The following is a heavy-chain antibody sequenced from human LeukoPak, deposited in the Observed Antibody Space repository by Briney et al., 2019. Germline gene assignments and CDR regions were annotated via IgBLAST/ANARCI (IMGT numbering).Heavy chain of an antibody. Sequence: SETLSLTCAVYDGSFSGSYCTWIRQPPGKGLEWIGEINHSGSANYNPSLKSRVTILLDTSKSQFSLKLSSVTAADTAVYYCAREVADIVVVVGAMTQPYYFDYWGQGTLVTVSS. CDR1: DGSFSGSY. CDR2: INHSGSA. J-gene: IGHJ4*02. V-gene: IGHV4-34*01. CDR3: AREVADIVVVVGAMTQPYYFDY. D-gene: IGHD2-15*01.